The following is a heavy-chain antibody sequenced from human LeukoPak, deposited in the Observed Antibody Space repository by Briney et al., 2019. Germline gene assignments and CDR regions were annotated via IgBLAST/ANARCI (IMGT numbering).Heavy chain of an antibody. D-gene: IGHD3-10*01. V-gene: IGHV1-18*01. J-gene: IGHJ4*02. CDR2: ISACNGNT. Sequence: ASVKVSCKASGYTFTSYGISWVRQAPGQGLEWMGWISACNGNTNYAQKLQGRVTMTTDASTSTAYMELRSLRSDDTAVYYCARDGQYNTYYYGSGSYGAYWGQGTLVTVSS. CDR3: ARDGQYNTYYYGSGSYGAY. CDR1: GYTFTSYG.